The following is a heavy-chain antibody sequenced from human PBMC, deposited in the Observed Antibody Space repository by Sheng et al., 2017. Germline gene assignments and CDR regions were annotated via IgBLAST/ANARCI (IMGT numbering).Heavy chain of an antibody. Sequence: EVQVLESGGGLVQPGGSLRLSCAVSGFTFSNYAMSWVRQAPGKGLEWVSVISGSGGSTYYADSVKGRFTISRDNSKNTLYVQMNRLRAEDTAVYYCAKETGDYFVGNYDYGLDVWGQGTTVTVSS. CDR3: AKETGDYFVGNYDYGLDV. CDR1: GFTFSNYA. CDR2: ISGSGGST. D-gene: IGHD4-17*01. V-gene: IGHV3-23*01. J-gene: IGHJ6*02.